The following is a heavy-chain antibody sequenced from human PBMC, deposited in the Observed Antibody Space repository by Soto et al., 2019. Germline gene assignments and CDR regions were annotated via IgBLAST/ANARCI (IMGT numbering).Heavy chain of an antibody. Sequence: QVQLQESGPGLVKPSQTLSLICTVSGDSMSTGGYYWTWIRQHPGKGLEWIGHIYTTGTTYYSPSLHSQVTMSIDKSSNRFSLNLSSVTAADTAVYYCSRGRGSAPRRDWGPGALVTVSS. CDR1: GDSMSTGGYY. D-gene: IGHD6-25*01. V-gene: IGHV4-31*02. CDR2: IYTTGTT. CDR3: SRGRGSAPRRD. J-gene: IGHJ4*02.